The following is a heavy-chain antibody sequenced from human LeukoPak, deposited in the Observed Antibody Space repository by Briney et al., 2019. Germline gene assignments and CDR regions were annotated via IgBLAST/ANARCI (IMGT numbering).Heavy chain of an antibody. V-gene: IGHV4-34*11. D-gene: IGHD3-9*01. CDR2: IYYSGST. CDR3: ARTGYYDILTGYYPPFDP. CDR1: GGSFSGYY. J-gene: IGHJ5*02. Sequence: PSETLSLTCAVYGGSFSGYYWSWIRQPPGKGLEWIGYIYYSGSTNYNPSLKSRVTISVDTSKNQFSLKLSSVTAADTAVYYCARTGYYDILTGYYPPFDPWGQGTLVTVSS.